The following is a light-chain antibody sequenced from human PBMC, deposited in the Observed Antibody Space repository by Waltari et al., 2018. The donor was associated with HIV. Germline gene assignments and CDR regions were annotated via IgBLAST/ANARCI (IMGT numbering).Light chain of an antibody. CDR2: WAS. Sequence: EIVMTQSPDSLAVSLGERATINCKSSQTILYTYKNKDSLAWYQQRPGQPPKLLIYWASTPESGVPDRFTGSGSGTDFTLTISSLQAEDVAVYYCQQYYSPPYTFGQGTELQIK. CDR1: QTILYTYKNKDS. V-gene: IGKV4-1*01. CDR3: QQYYSPPYT. J-gene: IGKJ2*01.